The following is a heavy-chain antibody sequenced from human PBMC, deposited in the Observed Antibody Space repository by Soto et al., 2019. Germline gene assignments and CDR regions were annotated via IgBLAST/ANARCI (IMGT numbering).Heavy chain of an antibody. CDR1: GDTFTGYY. J-gene: IGHJ4*02. D-gene: IGHD1-1*01. CDR3: EQEGLSGTLVVDFDR. V-gene: IGHV1-2*02. CDR2: INPYNGGT. Sequence: ASVKVSCKASGDTFTGYYIHCVRRAPGQVLEWMGWINPYNGGTNYAQKFKGRVTLTRDTSISTAYVELSSLRSGGTAGYYGEQEGLSGTLVVDFDRWGQGAVVTVSS.